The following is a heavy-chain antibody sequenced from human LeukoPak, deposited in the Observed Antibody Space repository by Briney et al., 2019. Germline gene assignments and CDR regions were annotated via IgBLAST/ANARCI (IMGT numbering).Heavy chain of an antibody. CDR3: ARDRLLATVTTVDTYGFDP. CDR1: GGSISSYY. D-gene: IGHD4-17*01. Sequence: SETLSLTCTVSGGSISSYYWNWIRQPAGKGLEWIGRIYTSGRTNYNTSLKSRVTMSADTSKNQLSLKLSSVTAADTAVYYCARDRLLATVTTVDTYGFDPWGQGTLVTLSS. V-gene: IGHV4-4*07. J-gene: IGHJ5*02. CDR2: IYTSGRT.